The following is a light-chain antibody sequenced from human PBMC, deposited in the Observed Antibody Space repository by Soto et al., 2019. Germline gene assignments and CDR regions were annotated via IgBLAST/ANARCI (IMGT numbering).Light chain of an antibody. CDR3: QQSYMDPIT. CDR2: DAS. CDR1: QSISTY. Sequence: IHMTQSASSLSASVGDRVTITCRASQSISTYLNWYQQKQGTAPNLLIYDASRLQSGVPSRFSGSGGGTDFTLSISSVQPEDFATYFCQQSYMDPITFGQGTRLEIK. J-gene: IGKJ5*01. V-gene: IGKV1-39*01.